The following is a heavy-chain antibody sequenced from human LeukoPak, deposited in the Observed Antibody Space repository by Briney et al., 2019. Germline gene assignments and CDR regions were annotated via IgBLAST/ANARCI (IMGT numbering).Heavy chain of an antibody. V-gene: IGHV4-34*01. CDR2: INHSGST. D-gene: IGHD6-13*01. J-gene: IGHJ4*02. CDR1: GGSFSGYY. CDR3: AAIAAAGSYYFDY. Sequence: SETLSLTCAVYGGSFSGYYWSWIRQPPGKGLEWIGEINHSGSTNYNPSLKSRVTIPVDTSKNQFSLKLSSVTAADTAVYYCAAIAAAGSYYFDYWGQGTLVTVSS.